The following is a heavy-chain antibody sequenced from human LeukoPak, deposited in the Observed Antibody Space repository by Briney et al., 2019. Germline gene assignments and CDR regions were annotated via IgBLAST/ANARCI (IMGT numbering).Heavy chain of an antibody. Sequence: SETLSLTCAVYGGSFSGYYWSWIRQPPGKGLEWIGEVNHSGSTNYNPSLKSRVTISVDTSKNQFSLKLSSVTAADTAVYYCARGILGVATSYYYYYMDVWGKGTTVTVSS. D-gene: IGHD5-12*01. J-gene: IGHJ6*03. CDR3: ARGILGVATSYYYYYMDV. CDR2: VNHSGST. V-gene: IGHV4-34*01. CDR1: GGSFSGYY.